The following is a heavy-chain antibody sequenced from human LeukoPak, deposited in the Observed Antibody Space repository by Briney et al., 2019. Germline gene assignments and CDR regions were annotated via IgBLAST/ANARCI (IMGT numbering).Heavy chain of an antibody. CDR3: ARAYYGSGSYSDAFDI. V-gene: IGHV3-7*02. CDR1: GFTFIGNW. J-gene: IGHJ3*02. D-gene: IGHD3-10*01. CDR2: INHDGSEK. Sequence: GGSLRLSCAASGFTFIGNWMSWVRQAPGKGLEWVAYINHDGSEKYYVDSVKGRFTISRDNAKNSLYLQMNSLRAEDTAVYYCARAYYGSGSYSDAFDIWGQGTMVTVSS.